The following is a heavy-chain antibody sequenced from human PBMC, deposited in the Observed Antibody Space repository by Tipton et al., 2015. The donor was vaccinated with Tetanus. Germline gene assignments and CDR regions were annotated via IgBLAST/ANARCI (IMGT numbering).Heavy chain of an antibody. D-gene: IGHD3-3*01. Sequence: TLSLTCTVSGGSISGSYWNWIRQPPGKGLEWIGYVYYNGNTHYNPALKSRVTISVDTSKNQFSLKLSSVTAADTAVYYCARIHEFVSGHVAFWGQGTLVAFAS. V-gene: IGHV4-59*01. J-gene: IGHJ4*02. CDR1: GGSISGSY. CDR2: VYYNGNT. CDR3: ARIHEFVSGHVAF.